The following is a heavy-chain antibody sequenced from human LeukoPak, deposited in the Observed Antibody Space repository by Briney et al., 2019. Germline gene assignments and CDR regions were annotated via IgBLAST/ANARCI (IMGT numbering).Heavy chain of an antibody. CDR3: ARGFFWSGYYAAFDY. J-gene: IGHJ4*02. CDR1: GYTFTGYY. V-gene: IGHV1-2*02. Sequence: ASVKVSCKASGYTFTGYYMHWVRQAPGQGLEWMGWINPNSGGTNYAQKFQGRVTMTRDTSISTAYMELRSLTSDDTAVYYCARGFFWSGYYAAFDYWGQGTLVTVSS. CDR2: INPNSGGT. D-gene: IGHD3-3*01.